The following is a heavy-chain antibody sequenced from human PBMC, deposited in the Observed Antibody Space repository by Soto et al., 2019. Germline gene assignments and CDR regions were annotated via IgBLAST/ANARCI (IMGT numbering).Heavy chain of an antibody. V-gene: IGHV5-51*01. CDR3: ARYSGSYWHYLDF. CDR2: IYPGDSDT. Sequence: PVGSVKISCNGSGYSFASHWVAWVRQMPEKGLEWIGTIYPGDSDTKYSSAFRGHVTISADMSVSTAYLQWRSLEATDSAIYYCARYSGSYWHYLDFWGQGTLVTVSS. D-gene: IGHD1-26*01. J-gene: IGHJ4*02. CDR1: GYSFASHW.